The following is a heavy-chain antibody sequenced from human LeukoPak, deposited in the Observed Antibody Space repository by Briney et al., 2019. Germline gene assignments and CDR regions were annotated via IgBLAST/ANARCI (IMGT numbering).Heavy chain of an antibody. D-gene: IGHD3-9*01. J-gene: IGHJ4*02. CDR2: ISGSGGST. V-gene: IGHV3-23*01. Sequence: GGSLRLSCAASGFTFSSYAMSWVRQAPGKGLEWVSAISGSGGSTYHADSVKGRFTISRDNSKNTLYLQMNSQRAEDTAVYYCAKHPYYDILTGYYRSYFDYWGQGTLVTVSS. CDR1: GFTFSSYA. CDR3: AKHPYYDILTGYYRSYFDY.